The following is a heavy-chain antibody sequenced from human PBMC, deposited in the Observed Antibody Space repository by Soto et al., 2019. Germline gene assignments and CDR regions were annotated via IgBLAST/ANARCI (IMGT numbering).Heavy chain of an antibody. D-gene: IGHD4-4*01. CDR2: INAGNGNT. Sequence: QVQLVQSGAEEKKPGASVKVSCKASGYTFTSYTMHWVRQAPGQRLEWMGWINAGNGNTKYSQKFQGRVTITRDTSASTAYMELSSLRSEDTAVYYCASNHLVTTPYGMDVWGQATTVTVSS. CDR3: ASNHLVTTPYGMDV. J-gene: IGHJ6*02. V-gene: IGHV1-3*05. CDR1: GYTFTSYT.